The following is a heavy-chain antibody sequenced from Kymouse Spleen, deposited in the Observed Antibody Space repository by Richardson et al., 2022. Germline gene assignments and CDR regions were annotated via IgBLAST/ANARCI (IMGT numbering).Heavy chain of an antibody. Sequence: EVQLVESGGGLVQPGGSLRLSCAASGFTFSSYAMSWVRQAPGKGLEWVSAISGSGGSTYYADSVKGRFTISRDNSKNTLYLQMNSLRAEDTAVYYCAVDDFWSGYYENWFDPWGQGTLVTVSS. CDR1: GFTFSSYA. V-gene: IGHV3-23*04. D-gene: IGHD3-3*01. CDR3: AVDDFWSGYYENWFDP. J-gene: IGHJ5*02. CDR2: ISGSGGST.